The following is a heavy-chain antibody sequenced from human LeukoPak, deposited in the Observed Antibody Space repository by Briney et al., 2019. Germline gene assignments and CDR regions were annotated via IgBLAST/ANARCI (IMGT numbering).Heavy chain of an antibody. CDR3: ARVSDCSDAFDI. CDR1: GGSFSGYY. J-gene: IGHJ3*02. V-gene: IGHV4-4*08. Sequence: SETLSLTCAVYGGSFSGYYWSWIRQPPGKGLEWIGRIYTSGSTNYNPSLKSRVTISVDTSKNQFSLKLSSVTAADTAVYYCARVSDCSDAFDIWGQGTMVTVSS. D-gene: IGHD2-21*02. CDR2: IYTSGST.